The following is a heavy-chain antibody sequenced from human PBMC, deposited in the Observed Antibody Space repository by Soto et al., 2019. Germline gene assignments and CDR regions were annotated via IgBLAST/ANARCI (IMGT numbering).Heavy chain of an antibody. CDR2: INPNSGGT. Sequence: QVQLVQSGAEVKKPGASVKVSCKASGYTFTGYHLHWVRQAPGQGLEWMGWINPNSGGTKYAQKFQDWATMTRDTSINTTYMELSRLRSDDTAVYYCVRARSGYYNCYDYWGQGTLFTVST. CDR1: GYTFTGYH. CDR3: VRARSGYYNCYDY. D-gene: IGHD3-22*01. V-gene: IGHV1-2*04. J-gene: IGHJ4*02.